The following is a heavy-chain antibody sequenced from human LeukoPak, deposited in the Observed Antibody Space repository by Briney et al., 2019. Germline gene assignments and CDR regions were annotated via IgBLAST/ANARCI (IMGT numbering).Heavy chain of an antibody. CDR2: INHSGST. D-gene: IGHD3-3*01. CDR3: ARGSGFWSGYYTGSKYFQH. CDR1: GGSFSGYY. Sequence: SETLSLTCAVYGGSFSGYYWSWIRQPPGKGLEWIGEINHSGSTNYNPSLKSRVTISVDTSKNQFSLKLSSVTAADTAVYYCARGSGFWSGYYTGSKYFQHWGQGTLVTVSS. V-gene: IGHV4-34*01. J-gene: IGHJ1*01.